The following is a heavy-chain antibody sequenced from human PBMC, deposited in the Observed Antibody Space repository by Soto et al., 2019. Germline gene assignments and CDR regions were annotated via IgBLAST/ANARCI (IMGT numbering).Heavy chain of an antibody. D-gene: IGHD3-10*01. CDR3: ARAVDALALAPLSFGEPRGCFDP. V-gene: IGHV1-46*01. Sequence: GASVKVSCKASGYTFTSYYMHWVRQAPGQGLEWMGIINPRGGSTSYAQKFQGRVTMTRDTSTSTVYMELSSLRSEDTAVYYCARAVDALALAPLSFGEPRGCFDPWGQGTLVTVSS. J-gene: IGHJ5*02. CDR2: INPRGGST. CDR1: GYTFTSYY.